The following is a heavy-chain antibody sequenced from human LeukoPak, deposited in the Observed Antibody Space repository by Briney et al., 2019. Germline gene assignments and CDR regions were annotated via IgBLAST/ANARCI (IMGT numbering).Heavy chain of an antibody. CDR3: ARNWAVNWLDP. Sequence: PGGSLRLSCAASGFTFSSYWMTWVRQAPGKGLEWVAKINQDGSETYYLDSVKGRFTISRDNAKNSVYLQMNSLRAEDTAVFYCARNWAVNWLDPWGQGTLVTVSS. D-gene: IGHD3-16*01. CDR2: INQDGSET. CDR1: GFTFSSYW. J-gene: IGHJ5*02. V-gene: IGHV3-7*01.